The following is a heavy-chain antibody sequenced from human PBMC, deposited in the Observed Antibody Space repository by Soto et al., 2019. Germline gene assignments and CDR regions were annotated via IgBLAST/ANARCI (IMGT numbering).Heavy chain of an antibody. V-gene: IGHV1-69*01. D-gene: IGHD1-26*01. J-gene: IGHJ4*02. CDR3: ARAPYSGSYQGLGY. CDR1: GGTFSSYA. Sequence: QVQLVQSGAEVKKPGSSVKVSCKASGGTFSSYAISWVRQAPGQGLGWMGGIIPIFGTANYAQKFQGRVTITADESTSTAYMALSSLRSEDTAVYYCARAPYSGSYQGLGYWGQGTLVTVSS. CDR2: IIPIFGTA.